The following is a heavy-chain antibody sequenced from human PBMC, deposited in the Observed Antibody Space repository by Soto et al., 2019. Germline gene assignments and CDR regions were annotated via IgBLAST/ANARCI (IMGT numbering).Heavy chain of an antibody. CDR1: GGSISSYY. Sequence: QVQLQESGPGLVKPSETLSLTCTVSGGSISSYYWTWIRQPPGKGLEWIGFMYNSGSTHYNPSLKMRVTISLDTSKSRFSLNLRSVTAADTVVYYCASMGYHYGSGSYPLDYWGQGTLVTVSS. D-gene: IGHD3-10*01. CDR3: ASMGYHYGSGSYPLDY. J-gene: IGHJ4*02. V-gene: IGHV4-4*08. CDR2: MYNSGST.